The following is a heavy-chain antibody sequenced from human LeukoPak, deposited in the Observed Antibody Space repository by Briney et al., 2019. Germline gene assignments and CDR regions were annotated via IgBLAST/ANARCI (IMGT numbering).Heavy chain of an antibody. CDR3: ARDLSAAYDF. Sequence: GRSLRLSCAASGFPFSSYGMHWVRQAPGKGLEWVARLVYDERNDYANSVKGRFTISRDNSKNTLYLQMDNLGVDDTAVYYCARDLSAAYDFWGQGILVTVSS. V-gene: IGHV3-33*01. CDR2: LVYDERN. D-gene: IGHD2-21*01. CDR1: GFPFSSYG. J-gene: IGHJ4*02.